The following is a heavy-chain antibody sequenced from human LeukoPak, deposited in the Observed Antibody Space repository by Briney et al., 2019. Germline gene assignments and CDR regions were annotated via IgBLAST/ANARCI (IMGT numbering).Heavy chain of an antibody. D-gene: IGHD5-24*01. V-gene: IGHV5-51*01. CDR1: GYSFTSYW. Sequence: GESLKISCKGSGYSFTSYWIVWVRQMPGKGLEWMGIIYPGDSDTRYSPSFQGQVTISADKSISTAYLQWSSLKASDTAMYYCAMRVDMANPDAFDFWGQGTMVPVSS. CDR2: IYPGDSDT. J-gene: IGHJ3*01. CDR3: AMRVDMANPDAFDF.